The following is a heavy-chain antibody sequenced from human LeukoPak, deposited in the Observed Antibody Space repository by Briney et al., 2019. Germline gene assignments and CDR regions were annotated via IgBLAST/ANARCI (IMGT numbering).Heavy chain of an antibody. D-gene: IGHD3-22*01. V-gene: IGHV4-39*01. CDR1: GGSISSSSYY. J-gene: IGHJ4*02. Sequence: SETLSLTCTVSGGSISSSSYYWGWIRQPPGKGLEWIGSIYYSGSTYYNPSLKSRVTISVDTSKNQFSLKLSSVTAADTAVYYCARHHIGRSSGYGDYWGQGTLVTVSS. CDR2: IYYSGST. CDR3: ARHHIGRSSGYGDY.